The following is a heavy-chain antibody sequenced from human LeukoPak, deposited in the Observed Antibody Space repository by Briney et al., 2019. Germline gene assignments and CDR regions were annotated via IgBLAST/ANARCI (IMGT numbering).Heavy chain of an antibody. CDR3: ARLGQWLVHNYFDY. V-gene: IGHV4-39*01. D-gene: IGHD6-19*01. CDR2: IYYSGST. Sequence: SETLSLTCTVSGGSISSYYWGWIRQPPGKGLEWIGSIYYSGSTYYNPSLKSRVTISVDTSKNQFSLKLSSVTAADTAVYYCARLGQWLVHNYFDYWGQGTLVTVSS. CDR1: GGSISSYY. J-gene: IGHJ4*02.